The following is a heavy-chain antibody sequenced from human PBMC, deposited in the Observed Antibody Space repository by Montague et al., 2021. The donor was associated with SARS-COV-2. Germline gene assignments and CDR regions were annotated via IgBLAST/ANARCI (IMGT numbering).Heavy chain of an antibody. D-gene: IGHD4-23*01. CDR2: INTDGSNS. CDR1: GFSFSDYW. V-gene: IGHV3-74*01. Sequence: SLRLSCAASGFSFSDYWMHWVRQAPGKGLEWVSRINTDGSNSYYPDSVKGRFTISRDNAKNTLYLQMNSLGAEDTAVYYCAREPGSVDGMDVWGQGTTITVSS. CDR3: AREPGSVDGMDV. J-gene: IGHJ6*02.